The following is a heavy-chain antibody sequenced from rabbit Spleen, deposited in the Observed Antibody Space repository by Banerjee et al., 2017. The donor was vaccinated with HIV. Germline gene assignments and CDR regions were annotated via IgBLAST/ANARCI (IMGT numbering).Heavy chain of an antibody. Sequence: QEQLVESRGDLVKPGASLTLTCTASGVSFSSNHYMCWVRQAPGKGLEWIACIEGGSSAFSYFANWAKGRFTISKTSSTTVTLQMTSLTVADTATYFCARVSETSGWGEDLWGPGTLVTVS. CDR1: GVSFSSNHY. J-gene: IGHJ4*01. D-gene: IGHD4-1*01. V-gene: IGHV1S45*01. CDR2: IEGGSSAFS. CDR3: ARVSETSGWGEDL.